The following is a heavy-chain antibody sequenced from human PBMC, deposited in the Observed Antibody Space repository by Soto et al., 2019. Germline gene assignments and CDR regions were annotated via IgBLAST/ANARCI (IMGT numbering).Heavy chain of an antibody. Sequence: GRSLKLSCAASGFSFSISPMHWVRQSPGKGPEWVALISYDGTNKFYADSVKGRFTISRDNSKSTLYLQVDSLRPEDAAVYYCARDPKTSGGQHWAFNYFDSWGQGTLVTVSS. J-gene: IGHJ4*02. CDR2: ISYDGTNK. CDR3: ARDPKTSGGQHWAFNYFDS. CDR1: GFSFSISP. V-gene: IGHV3-30-3*01. D-gene: IGHD7-27*01.